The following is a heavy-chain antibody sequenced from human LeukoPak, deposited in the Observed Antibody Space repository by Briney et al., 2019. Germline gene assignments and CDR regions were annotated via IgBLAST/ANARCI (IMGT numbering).Heavy chain of an antibody. CDR3: AKDLVVVTATPDWFDP. CDR1: GFTFSSYG. D-gene: IGHD2-21*02. V-gene: IGHV3-30*18. J-gene: IGHJ5*02. CDR2: ISYDGSNK. Sequence: GGSLRLSCAASGFTFSSYGMHWVRQAPGKGLEWVAAISYDGSNKYYADSVKGRFTISRDNSKNTLYLQMNSLRAEDTAVYYCAKDLVVVTATPDWFDPWGQGTRVSVSS.